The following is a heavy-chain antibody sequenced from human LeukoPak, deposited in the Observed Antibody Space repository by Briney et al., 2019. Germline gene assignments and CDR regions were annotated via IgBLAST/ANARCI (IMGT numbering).Heavy chain of an antibody. CDR3: AKDSPKDIVLMVYAHFDY. J-gene: IGHJ4*02. Sequence: PGGSLRLSCAASGFTFSSYWMSWVRQAPGKGLEWVANIKQDGSEKYYVDSVKGRFTISRDNAKNSLYLQMNSLRAEDTAVYYCAKDSPKDIVLMVYAHFDYWGQGTLVTVSS. CDR2: IKQDGSEK. V-gene: IGHV3-7*03. CDR1: GFTFSSYW. D-gene: IGHD2-8*01.